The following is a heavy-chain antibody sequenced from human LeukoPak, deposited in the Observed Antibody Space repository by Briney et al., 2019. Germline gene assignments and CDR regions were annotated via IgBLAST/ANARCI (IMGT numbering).Heavy chain of an antibody. V-gene: IGHV1-8*03. CDR2: INPNSGNT. CDR1: GYTFTNYE. CDR3: ARGPPYGPQHY. J-gene: IGHJ4*02. Sequence: ASVKVSCKASGYTFTNYEINWVRQATGQGREWMGWINPNSGNTGYLQKFQGRVTITRKTSINTAYMDLSSLRSEDTAVYYCARGPPYGPQHYWGQGTLVTVSS. D-gene: IGHD4-17*01.